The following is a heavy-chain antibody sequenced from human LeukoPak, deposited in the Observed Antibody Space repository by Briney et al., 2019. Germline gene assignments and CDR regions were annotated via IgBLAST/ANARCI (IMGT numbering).Heavy chain of an antibody. CDR3: ARGHSGSYFGY. D-gene: IGHD1-26*01. J-gene: IGHJ4*02. Sequence: SETLSLTCTVSGGSISSGDYYWSWIRQPPGKGLEWIGYIYYSGSTNYNPSLKSRVTISVDTSKNQFSLKLSSVTAADTAVYYCARGHSGSYFGYWGQGTLVTVSS. CDR1: GGSISSGDYY. CDR2: IYYSGST. V-gene: IGHV4-61*08.